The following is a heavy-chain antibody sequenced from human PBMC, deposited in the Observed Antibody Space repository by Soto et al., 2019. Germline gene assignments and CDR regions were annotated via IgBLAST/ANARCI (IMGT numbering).Heavy chain of an antibody. Sequence: QVQLVESGGGVVQPGRSLRLSCAASGFTFSSFALHWVRQTPGKGLEWLAVISYDDGRNKYYADSVKGRFTISRDNSKSTLYLQMNNLRDDDTAVYYCARGMYDFWSGHPRNWFDPWGHGTLVTVSS. CDR3: ARGMYDFWSGHPRNWFDP. J-gene: IGHJ5*02. V-gene: IGHV3-30*04. D-gene: IGHD3-3*01. CDR1: GFTFSSFA. CDR2: ISYDDGRNK.